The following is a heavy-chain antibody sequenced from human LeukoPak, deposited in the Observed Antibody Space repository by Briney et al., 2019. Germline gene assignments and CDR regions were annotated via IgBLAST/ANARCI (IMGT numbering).Heavy chain of an antibody. CDR1: GFTFSNYA. CDR3: AKATPYYFDY. D-gene: IGHD5-24*01. J-gene: IGHJ4*02. V-gene: IGHV3-64D*09. Sequence: GGSLRLSCSASGFTFSNYAMHWVRQAPGKRLEYVSAITANGGGTYYADSVRGRFTISRDNSKYMLYLQMSSLRPEDTAIYYCAKATPYYFDYWGQGTLVTVYS. CDR2: ITANGGGT.